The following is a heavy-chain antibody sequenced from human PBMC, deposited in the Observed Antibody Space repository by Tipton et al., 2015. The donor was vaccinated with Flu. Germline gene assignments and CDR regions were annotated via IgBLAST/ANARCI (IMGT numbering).Heavy chain of an antibody. D-gene: IGHD3-3*01. CDR2: IYYSGST. Sequence: TLSLTCTVSGGSISSYYWSWIRQPPGKGLEWIGYIYYSGSTNYNPSLKRRVTMSVDTSKNQFSLKLSSVTAADTAVYYCARGVLRFFEGYYYMDVWGKGTTVTVSS. CDR1: GGSISSYY. J-gene: IGHJ6*03. CDR3: ARGVLRFFEGYYYMDV. V-gene: IGHV4-59*07.